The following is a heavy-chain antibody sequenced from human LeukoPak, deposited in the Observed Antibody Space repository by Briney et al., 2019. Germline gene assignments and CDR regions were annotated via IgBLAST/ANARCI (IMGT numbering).Heavy chain of an antibody. V-gene: IGHV4-30-2*01. CDR2: IYHSGST. D-gene: IGHD2-15*01. CDR1: GGSISSGGYY. CDR3: ARDSGCSGGSCSPYYYYYGMDV. Sequence: SQTLSLTCTVSGGSISSGGYYWSWIRQPPGKGLEWIGYIYHSGSTYYNPSLKSRVNISVDTSKNQFSLKLSSVTAADTAVYYCARDSGCSGGSCSPYYYYYGMDVWGQGTTVTVSS. J-gene: IGHJ6*02.